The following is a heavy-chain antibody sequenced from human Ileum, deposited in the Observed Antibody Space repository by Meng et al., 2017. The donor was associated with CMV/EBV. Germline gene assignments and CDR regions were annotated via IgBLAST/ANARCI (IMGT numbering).Heavy chain of an antibody. CDR3: ARGRRDGYNNPPLDY. D-gene: IGHD5-24*01. Sequence: VQLLHGGAVLLKPAESLYLTCAVYVGSFSGYYWSWLRQPQGKGLEWIGEINHSGSTNYNPSLKSRVTISVDTSKNQFSLKLSSVSAADTAVYYCARGRRDGYNNPPLDYWGQGTLVTVSS. J-gene: IGHJ4*02. V-gene: IGHV4-34*01. CDR1: VGSFSGYY. CDR2: INHSGST.